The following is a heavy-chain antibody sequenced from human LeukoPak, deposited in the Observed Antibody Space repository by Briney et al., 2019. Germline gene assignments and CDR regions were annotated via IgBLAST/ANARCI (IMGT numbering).Heavy chain of an antibody. Sequence: SETLSLTRTVSGGSISSGDYYWSWIRQPPGKGLEWIGYIYYSGSTYYNPSLKSRVTISVDTSKNQFSLKLSSVTAADTAVYYCAIAGYCSGGICYRWFDPWGQGTLVTVSS. J-gene: IGHJ5*02. CDR1: GGSISSGDYY. CDR2: IYYSGST. D-gene: IGHD2-15*01. CDR3: AIAGYCSGGICYRWFDP. V-gene: IGHV4-30-4*01.